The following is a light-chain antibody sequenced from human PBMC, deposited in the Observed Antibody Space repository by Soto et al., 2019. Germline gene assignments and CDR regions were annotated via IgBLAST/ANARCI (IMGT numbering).Light chain of an antibody. V-gene: IGKV1-39*01. CDR3: HPGFRTPR. Sequence: MTRSPSSLSTSVGARSTITFRASQRLLMWLNWYRQKPGKAPEPLIYYASDLQSGVPSRFSGSGSGTDFTLTISSLQPEGFGTCYCHPGFRTPRFGQGAR. CDR1: QRLLMW. J-gene: IGKJ5*01. CDR2: YAS.